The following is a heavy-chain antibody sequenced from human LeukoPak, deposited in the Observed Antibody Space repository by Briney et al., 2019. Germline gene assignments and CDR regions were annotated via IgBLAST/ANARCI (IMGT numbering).Heavy chain of an antibody. CDR1: GGAISSSSYY. J-gene: IGHJ4*02. CDR3: ASVDFWSGSKYFDY. D-gene: IGHD3-3*01. CDR2: IYYSGST. Sequence: SETLSLTCTVSGGAISSSSYYWGWIRQPPGKGLEWIGYIYYSGSTNYNPSLKSRVTISVDTSKNQFSLKLSSVTAADTAVYYCASVDFWSGSKYFDYWGQGTLVIVSS. V-gene: IGHV4-61*05.